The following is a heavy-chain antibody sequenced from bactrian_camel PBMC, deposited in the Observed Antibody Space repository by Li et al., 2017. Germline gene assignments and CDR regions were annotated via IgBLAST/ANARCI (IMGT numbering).Heavy chain of an antibody. D-gene: IGHD5*01. CDR2: IYAAIRPDDVRS. CDR1: GITTSSYA. Sequence: VQLVESGGGSVQAGGSLRLSCAASGITTSSYAMAWFRQAPGKEREGVAAIYAAIRPDDVRSYYADSVGGRFTISRDNAKNVLYLQMNSLRPEDTAMYYCAARQPCKVWLGYEDPGEYNIWGQGTQVTVS. V-gene: IGHV3S31*01. J-gene: IGHJ4*01. CDR3: AARQPCKVWLGYEDPGEYNI.